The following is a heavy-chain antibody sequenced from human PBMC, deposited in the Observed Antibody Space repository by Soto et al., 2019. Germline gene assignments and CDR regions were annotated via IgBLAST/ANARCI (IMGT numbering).Heavy chain of an antibody. V-gene: IGHV4-31*03. Sequence: TSETLSLTCTVSGGSISSGGYYWSWIRQHPGKGLEWIGYIYYSGSTYYNPSLKSRVTISVDTSKNQFSLKLSSVTAADTAVYYCARAGLGRSYYYYYYGMDVWGQGTTVTVSS. D-gene: IGHD7-27*01. J-gene: IGHJ6*02. CDR3: ARAGLGRSYYYYYYGMDV. CDR1: GGSISSGGYY. CDR2: IYYSGST.